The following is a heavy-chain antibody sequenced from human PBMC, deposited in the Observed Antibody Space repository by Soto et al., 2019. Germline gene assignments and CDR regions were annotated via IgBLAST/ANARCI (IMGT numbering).Heavy chain of an antibody. Sequence: QVQLEQSGAEVKKPGASVKVSCKTSGYTFTSYTLHWVRQAPGQGLEWVGWSNAGNGREKYSQRFQDRVHLSPDNSPTPVCLQSGSLRPEHTSVHNCPRLGGRVVEASFDSGGQETLLTVSS. D-gene: IGHD3-22*01. CDR1: GYTFTSYT. V-gene: IGHV1-3*01. CDR2: SNAGNGRE. CDR3: PRLGGRVVEASFDS. J-gene: IGHJ4*02.